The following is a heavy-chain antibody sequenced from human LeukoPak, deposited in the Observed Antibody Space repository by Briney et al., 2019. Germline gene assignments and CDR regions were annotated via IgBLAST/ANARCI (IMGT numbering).Heavy chain of an antibody. D-gene: IGHD3-10*01. Sequence: GGSLRLSCAASGFTVSSNYVSWFRQAPGKGLEWVSVIYKGGTPYYADSAKGRFTISRDNSKNTLYLQMNNLRAEDTAVYYCARDQSAYGGAFDIWGQGAMATVSS. CDR2: IYKGGTP. CDR1: GFTVSSNY. CDR3: ARDQSAYGGAFDI. J-gene: IGHJ3*02. V-gene: IGHV3-53*01.